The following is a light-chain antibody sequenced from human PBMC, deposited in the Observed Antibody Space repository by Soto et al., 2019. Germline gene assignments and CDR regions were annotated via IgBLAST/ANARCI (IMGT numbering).Light chain of an antibody. CDR1: SSDVGDGDF. CDR2: KVS. J-gene: IGLJ3*02. V-gene: IGLV2-14*01. CDR3: CSYTRRYTWV. Sequence: QSALTQPASVSGSPRQSITISCTGTSSDVGDGDFVSWYQQRPGNAPKLMIYKVSNRPSGVSNRLSGSKSGNTASLTISGLQAEDEADYYCCSYTRRYTWVFGGGTKLTVL.